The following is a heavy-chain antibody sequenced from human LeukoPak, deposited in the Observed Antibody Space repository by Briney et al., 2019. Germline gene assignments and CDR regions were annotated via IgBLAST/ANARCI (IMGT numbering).Heavy chain of an antibody. CDR3: ASFGVLHSGSYGDY. CDR1: GGSISSSSYY. Sequence: SETLSLTCTVSGGSISSSSYYWGWIRQPPGKGLEWIGSIYYSGSTYYNPSLKSRVTISVDTSKNQFSLKLSSVTAADTAVYYCASFGVLHSGSYGDYWGQGTLVTVSS. CDR2: IYYSGST. D-gene: IGHD1-26*01. V-gene: IGHV4-39*01. J-gene: IGHJ4*02.